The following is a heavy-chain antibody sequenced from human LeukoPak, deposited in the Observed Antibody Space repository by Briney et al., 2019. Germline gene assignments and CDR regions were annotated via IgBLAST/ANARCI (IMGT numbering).Heavy chain of an antibody. D-gene: IGHD2-15*01. CDR3: ARDRGGGSPYNP. V-gene: IGHV4-39*07. Sequence: SETLSLTCTVSGGSISSSSYYWGWIRQPPGKGLEWIGNIYYSGSTYYNPSLKSRVTISVATSKNQFSLKLSSVTAADTAVYYCARDRGGGSPYNPWGQGTLVTVSS. CDR2: IYYSGST. CDR1: GGSISSSSYY. J-gene: IGHJ5*02.